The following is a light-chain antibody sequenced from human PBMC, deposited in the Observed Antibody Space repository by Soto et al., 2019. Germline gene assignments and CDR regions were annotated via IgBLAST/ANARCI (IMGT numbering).Light chain of an antibody. V-gene: IGLV1-40*01. Sequence: QSVLTQPPSVSGAPGQRITISCTGSSSNIGAGYDVHWYQQLPGTAPKLLIYGNNNRPSGVPDRFSGSKSGSSASLAITGFQAEDEAYYYFLFCDSSLSRVFGTWIKVT. CDR2: GNN. CDR3: LFCDSSLSRV. J-gene: IGLJ1*01. CDR1: SSNIGAGYD.